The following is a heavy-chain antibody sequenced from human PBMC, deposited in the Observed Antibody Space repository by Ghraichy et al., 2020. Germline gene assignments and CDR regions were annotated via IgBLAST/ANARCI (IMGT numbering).Heavy chain of an antibody. J-gene: IGHJ5*02. CDR3: TTYSDSGTTWLDP. CDR1: GLTFSDSA. CDR2: IRSKANNYAT. Sequence: GGSLRLSCAASGLTFSDSAMHWVRQASGKGLEWIGRIRSKANNYATSYAASVKGRFTISSDDSENMASLQMNSLKSEDTAVYYFTTYSDSGTTWLDPWGQGTLVTVSS. V-gene: IGHV3-73*01. D-gene: IGHD1-26*01.